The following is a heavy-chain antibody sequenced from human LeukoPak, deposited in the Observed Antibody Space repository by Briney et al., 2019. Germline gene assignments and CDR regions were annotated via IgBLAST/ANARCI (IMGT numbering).Heavy chain of an antibody. CDR2: IFYTGTT. CDR1: GVSISYNY. J-gene: IGHJ4*02. V-gene: IGHV4-59*01. Sequence: PSETLSLTCTVSGVSISYNYWSWIRQPPGKGLEWIGQIFYTGTTEYNPSLRSRVSMSLDTSKNQFSLRLCSVTAGDTAVYYCARQHGGNYLDFWGQGTLVTVSS. D-gene: IGHD4-23*01. CDR3: ARQHGGNYLDF.